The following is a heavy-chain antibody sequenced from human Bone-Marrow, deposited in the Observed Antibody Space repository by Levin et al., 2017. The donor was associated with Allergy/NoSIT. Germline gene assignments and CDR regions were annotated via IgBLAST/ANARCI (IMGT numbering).Heavy chain of an antibody. D-gene: IGHD6-19*01. V-gene: IGHV3-33*01. CDR3: ARDLTQYSSGWYEFLVAPYYYYGMDV. CDR1: GFTFSSYG. Sequence: PGGSLRLSCAASGFTFSSYGMHWVRQAPGKGLEWVAVIWYDGSNKYYADSVKGRFTISRDNSKNTLYLQMNSLRAEDTAVYYCARDLTQYSSGWYEFLVAPYYYYGMDVWGQGTTVTVSS. J-gene: IGHJ6*02. CDR2: IWYDGSNK.